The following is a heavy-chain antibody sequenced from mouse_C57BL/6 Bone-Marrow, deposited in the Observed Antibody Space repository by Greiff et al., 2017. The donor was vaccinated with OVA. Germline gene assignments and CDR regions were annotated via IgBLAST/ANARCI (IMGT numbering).Heavy chain of an antibody. D-gene: IGHD1-1*01. CDR2: IFPGSGST. J-gene: IGHJ1*03. CDR1: GYTFTGYW. CDR3: ARDYYDGSSYGYFDV. Sequence: VQLQQSGAELMKPGASVKLSCKASGYTFTGYWIEWVKQRPGHGLEWIGEIFPGSGSTNYNEKFKGKATFTADTSSNTASMQLSSLTTEDSATDDCARDYYDGSSYGYFDVWGTGTTLTVSS. V-gene: IGHV1-9*01.